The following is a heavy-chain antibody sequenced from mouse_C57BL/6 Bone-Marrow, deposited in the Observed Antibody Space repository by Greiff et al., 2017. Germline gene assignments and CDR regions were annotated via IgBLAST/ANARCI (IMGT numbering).Heavy chain of an antibody. J-gene: IGHJ2*01. CDR2: IDPSDSYT. Sequence: VQLQQPGAELVMPGASVKLSCKASGYTFTSYWMHWVKQRPGQGLEWIGEIDPSDSYTNYHPQFKGKSTLTVDKSSSTAYMQLSSLTSEDAAVYYCARRALYGSGDYWGQGTTLTVSS. CDR1: GYTFTSYW. V-gene: IGHV1-69*01. CDR3: ARRALYGSGDY. D-gene: IGHD1-1*01.